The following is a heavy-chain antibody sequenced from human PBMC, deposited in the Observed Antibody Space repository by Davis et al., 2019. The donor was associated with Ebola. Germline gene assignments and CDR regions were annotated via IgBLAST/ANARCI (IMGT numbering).Heavy chain of an antibody. CDR1: GLSVSTNY. CDR2: LYSGGTT. D-gene: IGHD1-26*01. V-gene: IGHV3-53*01. J-gene: IGHJ4*02. CDR3: AKLRREGALFYFDY. Sequence: GESLKISCAASGLSVSTNYMSWVRQAPGKGLEWVSVLYSGGTTYYADSVKGRFTISRDSSKNTLYLQMNSLRAEDTAVYYCAKLRREGALFYFDYWGQGTLVTVSS.